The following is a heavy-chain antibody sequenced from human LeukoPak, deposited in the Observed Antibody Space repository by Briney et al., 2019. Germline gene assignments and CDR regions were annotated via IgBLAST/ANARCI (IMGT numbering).Heavy chain of an antibody. CDR2: LYSGGDT. Sequence: GGSLRLSCAASGFTFNSYSMSWVRQAPGKGLEWVSVLYSGGDTYYADSVRGRFTISRDNYKNMVYLQMNSLRAEDTAVYYCTRNRDLAVGGRFFEYWGQGTLVTVSS. CDR3: TRNRDLAVGGRFFEY. D-gene: IGHD2-15*01. V-gene: IGHV3-53*01. J-gene: IGHJ4*02. CDR1: GFTFNSYS.